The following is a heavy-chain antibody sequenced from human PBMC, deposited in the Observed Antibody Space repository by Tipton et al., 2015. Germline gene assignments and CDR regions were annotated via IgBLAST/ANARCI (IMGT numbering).Heavy chain of an antibody. CDR3: ARGPWKTFDY. CDR1: GGSFSDYY. D-gene: IGHD1-1*01. Sequence: TLSLTCTVSGGSFSDYYWSWIRQSPGEGLEWIGYIYYSGSTNYNPSLRSRVAMSMDTSKNQFSLKLSSVIAADTAVYYCARGPWKTFDYWGQGTLVTVSS. V-gene: IGHV4-59*01. J-gene: IGHJ4*02. CDR2: IYYSGST.